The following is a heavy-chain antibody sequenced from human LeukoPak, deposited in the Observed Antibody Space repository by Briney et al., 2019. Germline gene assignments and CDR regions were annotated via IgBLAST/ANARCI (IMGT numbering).Heavy chain of an antibody. Sequence: SETLSLTCAVYGGSFSGYYWSWIRQPPGKGLEWIGEINHSGSTNYNPSHKSRVTISVDTSKNQFSLKLSSVTAADTAVYYCASQRNDSRGPWGQGTLVTVSS. CDR2: INHSGST. V-gene: IGHV4-34*01. CDR1: GGSFSGYY. J-gene: IGHJ5*02. CDR3: ASQRNDSRGP. D-gene: IGHD3-22*01.